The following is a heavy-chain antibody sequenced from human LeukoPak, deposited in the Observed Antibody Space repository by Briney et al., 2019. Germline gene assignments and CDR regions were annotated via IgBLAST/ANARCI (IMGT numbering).Heavy chain of an antibody. D-gene: IGHD6-13*01. V-gene: IGHV3-30*18. CDR3: AKAAAAGPKGPYYFDY. CDR1: GFTFSSYG. CDR2: ISYDGSNK. Sequence: GRSLRLSCAASGFTFSSYGMHWVRQAPGKGLEWVAVISYDGSNKYYADSVKGRFTIPRDNSKNTLYLQMNSLRAEDTAVYYCAKAAAAGPKGPYYFDYWGQGALVTVSS. J-gene: IGHJ4*02.